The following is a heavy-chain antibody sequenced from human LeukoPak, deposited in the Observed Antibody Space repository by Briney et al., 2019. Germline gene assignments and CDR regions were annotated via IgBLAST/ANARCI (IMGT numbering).Heavy chain of an antibody. Sequence: GGSLRLSCAASGFTFSNAWMSWVRQAPGKGLEWVGRIKSKTDGGTTDYAAPVKGRFTISRDDSKNTLYLQMNSLKTEDTAVYYCTTDFPWSGYYYFDYWGQGTLVTVSS. CDR3: TTDFPWSGYYYFDY. CDR2: IKSKTDGGTT. CDR1: GFTFSNAW. D-gene: IGHD3-3*01. V-gene: IGHV3-15*01. J-gene: IGHJ4*02.